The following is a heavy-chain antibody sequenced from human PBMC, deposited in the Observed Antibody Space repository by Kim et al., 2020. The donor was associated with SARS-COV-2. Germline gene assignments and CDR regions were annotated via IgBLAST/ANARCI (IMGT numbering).Heavy chain of an antibody. J-gene: IGHJ4*02. Sequence: GGSLRLSCAASGFTFSSYVMNWVRQAPGKGLEWVSVISDDGSVTYYADSVRGRFTISRDSSKNTVFLQMNSLRAEDTAVYYCARRIICNSFSCYVGFDHWGQGTLVTVSS. CDR1: GFTFSSYV. D-gene: IGHD2-2*01. CDR2: ISDDGSVT. CDR3: ARRIICNSFSCYVGFDH. V-gene: IGHV3-23*01.